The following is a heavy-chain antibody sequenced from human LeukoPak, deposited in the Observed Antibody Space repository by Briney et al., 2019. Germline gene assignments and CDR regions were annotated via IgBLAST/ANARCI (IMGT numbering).Heavy chain of an antibody. D-gene: IGHD6-13*01. CDR1: GFTFSSYG. V-gene: IGHV3-30*18. CDR3: AKDTTWQLVGLHYYGMDV. Sequence: GGSLRLSCAASGFTFSSYGMHWVRQAPGEGLEWVAVISYDGSNKYYADSVKGRFTISRDNSKNTLYLQMNSLRAEDTAVYYCAKDTTWQLVGLHYYGMDVWGQGTTVTVSS. CDR2: ISYDGSNK. J-gene: IGHJ6*02.